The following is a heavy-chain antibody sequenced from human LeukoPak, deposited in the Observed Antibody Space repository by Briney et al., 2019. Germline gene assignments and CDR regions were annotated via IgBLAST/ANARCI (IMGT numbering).Heavy chain of an antibody. J-gene: IGHJ4*02. CDR1: GGSISSYY. CDR3: ARLDYGDYVTVDY. Sequence: SETLSLTCTVSGGSISSYYWSWIRQPPGKGLEWIGYIYYSGSTNYNPSLKSRVNISVGTSKNQFSLKLSSVTAADTAVYYCARLDYGDYVTVDYWGQGTLVTVSS. CDR2: IYYSGST. V-gene: IGHV4-59*01. D-gene: IGHD4-17*01.